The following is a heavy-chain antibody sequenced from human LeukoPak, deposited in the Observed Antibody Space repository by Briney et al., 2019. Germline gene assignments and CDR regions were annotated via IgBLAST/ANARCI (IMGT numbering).Heavy chain of an antibody. V-gene: IGHV4-30-2*01. CDR3: ARDPGSPRGYFDL. Sequence: SETLSLTRTVSGGSMSSGSYSWSWIRQPPGKGLEWIGYIYHSGSTYYNPSLKSRVTISVDRSKKQFSLKLSSVTAADTAVYYCARDPGSPRGYFDLWGRGTLVTVSS. CDR1: GGSMSSGSYS. J-gene: IGHJ2*01. D-gene: IGHD2-15*01. CDR2: IYHSGST.